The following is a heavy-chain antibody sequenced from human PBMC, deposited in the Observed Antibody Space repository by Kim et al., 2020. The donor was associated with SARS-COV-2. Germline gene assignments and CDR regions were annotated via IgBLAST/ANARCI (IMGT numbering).Heavy chain of an antibody. V-gene: IGHV1-69*13. Sequence: SVKVSCKASGGTFSSYAISWVRQAPGQGLEWMGGIIPIFGIANYAQKFQGRVTITADESTSTAYMELSSLRSEDTAVYYCAPGVGVKLGNWFDPWGQGTLVTVSS. CDR3: APGVGVKLGNWFDP. D-gene: IGHD1-26*01. J-gene: IGHJ5*02. CDR2: IIPIFGIA. CDR1: GGTFSSYA.